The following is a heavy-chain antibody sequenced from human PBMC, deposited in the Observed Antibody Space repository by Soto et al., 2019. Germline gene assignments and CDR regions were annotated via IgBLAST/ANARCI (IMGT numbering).Heavy chain of an antibody. J-gene: IGHJ6*02. Sequence: PSETLSLTCTVTVDSISSSSSYWGWIRQPPGKGLEWIGSIFYSGSTYYNPSLKSRVTISVDTSKNQFSLNLTAVTAADTAVYYCARGTMLRGPGYYYAMDVWGQGTTVTVSS. CDR1: VDSISSSSSY. CDR2: IFYSGST. D-gene: IGHD3-10*01. V-gene: IGHV4-39*07. CDR3: ARGTMLRGPGYYYAMDV.